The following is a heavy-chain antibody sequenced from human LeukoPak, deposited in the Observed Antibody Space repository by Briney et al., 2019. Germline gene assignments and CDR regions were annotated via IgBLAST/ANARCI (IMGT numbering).Heavy chain of an antibody. V-gene: IGHV1-46*01. CDR2: INPSGGST. J-gene: IGHJ4*02. Sequence: ASVKVSCKASGYTFTSYYMHWVRQAPGQGLEWMGIINPSGGSTSYAQKFQGSVTMTRDTSTSTVYMGLSSLRSEDTAVYYCARDLPREDTVDYWGQGTLVTVSS. CDR3: ARDLPREDTVDY. CDR1: GYTFTSYY.